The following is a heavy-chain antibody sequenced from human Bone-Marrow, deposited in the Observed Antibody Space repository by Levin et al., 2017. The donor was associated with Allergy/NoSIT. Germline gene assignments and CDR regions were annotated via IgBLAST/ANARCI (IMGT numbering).Heavy chain of an antibody. CDR3: AKDRGGRYFDWDH. Sequence: GGSLRLSCAASGFSFDSYTMHWVRQRPGKGLEWVALISWDAGSTSYADSVRDRFTISRDNSEKSLYLQMNSLTIDDTAIYFCAKDRGGRYFDWDHRGQGTLFVVSS. D-gene: IGHD3-9*01. CDR2: ISWDAGST. J-gene: IGHJ4*02. V-gene: IGHV3-43*01. CDR1: GFSFDSYT.